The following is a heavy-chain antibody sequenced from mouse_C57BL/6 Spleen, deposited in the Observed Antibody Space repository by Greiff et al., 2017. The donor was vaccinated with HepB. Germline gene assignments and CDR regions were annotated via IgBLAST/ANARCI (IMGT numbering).Heavy chain of an antibody. J-gene: IGHJ3*01. Sequence: VQGVESGAELVMPGASVKLSCKASGYTFTSYWMHWVKQRPGQGLEWIGEIDPSDSYTNYNQKFKGKSTLTVDKSSSTAYMQLSSLTSEDSAVYYCARSVLNWDEGFAYWGQGTLVTVSA. V-gene: IGHV1-69*01. D-gene: IGHD4-1*01. CDR3: ARSVLNWDEGFAY. CDR2: IDPSDSYT. CDR1: GYTFTSYW.